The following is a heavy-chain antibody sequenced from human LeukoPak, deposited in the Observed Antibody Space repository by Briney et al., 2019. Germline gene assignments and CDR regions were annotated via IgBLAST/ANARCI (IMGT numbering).Heavy chain of an antibody. J-gene: IGHJ5*02. D-gene: IGHD6-13*01. V-gene: IGHV3-33*01. CDR3: ARDGIAAAADWFDP. Sequence: GGSLRLSCAASGFTFSSYGMHWVRQAPGKGLEWVAVIWYDGSNKYYADSVKGRFTISRDNSKKTLYLQMNSLRAEDTAVYYCARDGIAAAADWFDPWGQGTLVTVSS. CDR2: IWYDGSNK. CDR1: GFTFSSYG.